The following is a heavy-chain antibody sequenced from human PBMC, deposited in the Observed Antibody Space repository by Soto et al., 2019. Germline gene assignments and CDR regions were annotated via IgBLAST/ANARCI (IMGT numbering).Heavy chain of an antibody. CDR1: GFTFSAYS. V-gene: IGHV3-48*02. J-gene: IGHJ4*02. CDR3: ARQVYTVVTPMDF. CDR2: ISGDRAYI. D-gene: IGHD2-21*02. Sequence: EVQLLESGGGLVQPGGSLRLSCVASGFTFSAYSMNWVRQAPGKGLEWLSYISGDRAYIYYADSVRGRFTISRDNVENSLYLQMDNLRDEDTALYYCARQVYTVVTPMDFWGQGTLVTVSS.